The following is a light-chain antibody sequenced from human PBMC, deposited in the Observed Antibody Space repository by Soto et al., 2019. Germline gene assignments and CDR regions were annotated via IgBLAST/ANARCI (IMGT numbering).Light chain of an antibody. J-gene: IGLJ2*01. CDR1: STDFENYNL. CDR2: EGT. CDR3: GTWDSSLSAAL. Sequence: QSVLTQPASVSGSPGQSITISCTRSSTDFENYNLVSWYQHCPDKAPKLIIYEGTKRPSEIPDRFSGSKSGTSATLGITGLQTGDEADYYCGTWDSSLSAALFGGGTKLTVL. V-gene: IGLV1-51*01.